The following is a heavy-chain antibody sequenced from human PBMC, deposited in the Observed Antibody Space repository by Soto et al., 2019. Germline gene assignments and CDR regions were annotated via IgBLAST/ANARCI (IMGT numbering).Heavy chain of an antibody. CDR1: GSTFTSYY. J-gene: IGHJ6*02. CDR3: ARNYGSGSYGDYYYYYGMDV. Sequence: VASVKVSCKASGSTFTSYYMHWVRQAPGQGLEWMGIINPSGGSTSYAQKFQGRVTMTRDTSTSTVYMELSSLRSEDTAVYYCARNYGSGSYGDYYYYYGMDVWGQGTTVTVSS. CDR2: INPSGGST. D-gene: IGHD3-10*01. V-gene: IGHV1-46*01.